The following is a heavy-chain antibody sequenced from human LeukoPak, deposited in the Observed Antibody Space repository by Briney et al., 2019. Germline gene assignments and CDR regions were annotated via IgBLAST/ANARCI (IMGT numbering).Heavy chain of an antibody. CDR2: GDYSGGT. Sequence: SETLSLTCTVSSDCFSSVTDYWVWLPQPPGKGLVWIASGDYSGGTYHNPSLESRVAISTDMSKNQLSLKLSSVTAADTALYYCARERGEEYSSGWYKTNFFDTWGQGTRVTVSS. CDR1: SDCFSSVTDY. D-gene: IGHD6-19*01. J-gene: IGHJ4*02. V-gene: IGHV4-39*07. CDR3: ARERGEEYSSGWYKTNFFDT.